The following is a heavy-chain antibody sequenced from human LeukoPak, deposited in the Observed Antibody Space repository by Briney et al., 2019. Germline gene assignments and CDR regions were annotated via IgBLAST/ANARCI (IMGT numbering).Heavy chain of an antibody. D-gene: IGHD2-2*02. CDR2: IRYDGSNK. J-gene: IGHJ6*03. CDR3: AKDYYCSSTSCYTYYYYMDV. V-gene: IGHV3-30*02. Sequence: GGSLRLSCAASGFTFSSYGMHWVRQAPGKGLEWVAFIRYDGSNKYYADSVKGRFTISRDNSKNTLYLQMNSLRAEDTAVYYCAKDYYCSSTSCYTYYYYMDVWGKGTTVTVSS. CDR1: GFTFSSYG.